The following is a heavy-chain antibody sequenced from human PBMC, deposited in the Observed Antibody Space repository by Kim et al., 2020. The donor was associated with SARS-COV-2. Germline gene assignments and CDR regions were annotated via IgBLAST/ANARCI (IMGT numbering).Heavy chain of an antibody. Sequence: GGSLRLSCAASGFTFDDYAMHWVRQAPGKGLEWVSSISWNSVSIVYADSVKGRFTISRDNAKNSLYLQMNSLRGEDTAFYYCAKGKGGPWGQGTLVTVSS. CDR3: AKGKGGP. CDR2: ISWNSVSI. V-gene: IGHV3-9*01. D-gene: IGHD3-16*01. CDR1: GFTFDDYA. J-gene: IGHJ5*02.